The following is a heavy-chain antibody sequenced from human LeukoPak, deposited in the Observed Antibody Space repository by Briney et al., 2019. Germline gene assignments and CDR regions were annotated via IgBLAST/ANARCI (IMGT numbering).Heavy chain of an antibody. CDR1: GGSISSYY. Sequence: SETLSLTCTVSGGSISSYYWSWIRQPPGKGLEWIGYIYYSGSTNYNPSLKSRVTISVDTPKNQFSLKLSSVTAADTAVYYCARGGSYRYYFDYWGQGTLVTVSS. D-gene: IGHD1-26*01. J-gene: IGHJ4*02. V-gene: IGHV4-59*01. CDR2: IYYSGST. CDR3: ARGGSYRYYFDY.